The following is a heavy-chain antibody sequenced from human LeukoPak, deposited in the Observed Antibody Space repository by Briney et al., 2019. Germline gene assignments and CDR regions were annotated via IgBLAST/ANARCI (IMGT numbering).Heavy chain of an antibody. J-gene: IGHJ4*02. CDR3: ARGFEGWLFLDY. D-gene: IGHD3-22*01. CDR1: GGSISSYY. Sequence: SETLSLTCTVSGGSISSYYWSWIRQPPGKGLEWIGYIYYSGSTNYNPSLKSRVTISVDTSKNQFSLKLSSVTAADTAVYYCARGFEGWLFLDYWGQGTLVTVSS. CDR2: IYYSGST. V-gene: IGHV4-59*01.